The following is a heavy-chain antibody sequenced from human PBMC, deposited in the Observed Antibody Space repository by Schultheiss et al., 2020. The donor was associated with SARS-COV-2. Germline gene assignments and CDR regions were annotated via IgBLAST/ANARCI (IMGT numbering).Heavy chain of an antibody. D-gene: IGHD2-2*02. J-gene: IGHJ6*02. V-gene: IGHV4-59*12. CDR1: GGSISSYY. CDR3: ARDGYRRYCSSTSCYNYYYGMDV. CDR2: IYHTGST. Sequence: SETLSLTCTVSGGSISSYYWSWIRQPPGKGLEWIGSIYHTGSTYYNPSLKSRVTISVDTSKNQFSLKLSSVTAADTAVYYCARDGYRRYCSSTSCYNYYYGMDVWGQGTTVTVSS.